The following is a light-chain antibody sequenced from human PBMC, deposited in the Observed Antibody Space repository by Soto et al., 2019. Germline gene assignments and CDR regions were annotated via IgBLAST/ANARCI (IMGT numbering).Light chain of an antibody. CDR1: SSDVGDYDF. Sequence: QSVLTQPASVSGSPGQSITIPCTGSSSDVGDYDFVAWYQQSPGEAPKVMIYDVTSRPSGVSNRFSGSKSGNTASLTISGLQAEDEADYYCSSKTRTDTLGFGTGTKVTVL. CDR2: DVT. CDR3: SSKTRTDTLG. V-gene: IGLV2-14*01. J-gene: IGLJ1*01.